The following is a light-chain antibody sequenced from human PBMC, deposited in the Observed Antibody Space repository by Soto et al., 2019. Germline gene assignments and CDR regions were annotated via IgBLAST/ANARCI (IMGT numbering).Light chain of an antibody. CDR3: SSYAGSNNFV. V-gene: IGLV2-8*01. CDR2: EVS. J-gene: IGLJ1*01. Sequence: QSVLTQPPSASGFPGQSVTVSCTGTSGDVGGYNYVSWYQHHPGKAPKLMIYEVSKRPSGVPDRFSGSKSGNTASLTVTGLQAEDEADYYCSSYAGSNNFVFGTGTKVTVL. CDR1: SGDVGGYNY.